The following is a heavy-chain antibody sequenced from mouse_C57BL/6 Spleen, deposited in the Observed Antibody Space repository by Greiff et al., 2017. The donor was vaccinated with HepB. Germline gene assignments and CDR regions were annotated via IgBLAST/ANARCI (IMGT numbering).Heavy chain of an antibody. V-gene: IGHV1-39*01. J-gene: IGHJ2*01. Sequence: EVQLQQSGPELVKPGASVKISCKASGYSFTDYNMNWVKKSNGKSLEWVGVINPNYGTTSYNHKFKGKATLSVDQSHSTAYMQLNSLTSEDSAIYYCARSLGRGYFDYWGQGTTLTVSS. CDR1: GYSFTDYN. CDR2: INPNYGTT. CDR3: ARSLGRGYFDY. D-gene: IGHD4-1*01.